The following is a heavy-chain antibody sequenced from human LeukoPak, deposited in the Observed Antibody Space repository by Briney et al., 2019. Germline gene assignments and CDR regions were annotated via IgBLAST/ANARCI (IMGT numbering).Heavy chain of an antibody. Sequence: SETLSLTCTVSGGSISSYYWSWIRQPPGKGLEWIGYIYYSGSTNYNPSLKSRVTISVDTSKNQFSLKLSSVTAADTAVYYCARDPPYGGLDYWGQGTLVTVSS. CDR1: GGSISSYY. V-gene: IGHV4-59*01. J-gene: IGHJ4*02. CDR3: ARDPPYGGLDY. D-gene: IGHD4-23*01. CDR2: IYYSGST.